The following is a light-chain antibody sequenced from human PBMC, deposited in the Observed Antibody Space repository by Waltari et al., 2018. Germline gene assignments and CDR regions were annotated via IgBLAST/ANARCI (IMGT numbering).Light chain of an antibody. V-gene: IGLV1-40*01. Sequence: QSVLTQPPSVSGAPGQRVTISCTGSGSNIGAGYDVHWYPQLPRAAPNLLIYVSTSRPLRFPARFFGSTSGTSASLAITGLQSEDEADYYCQSYDTSLSVVFGGGTKLTVL. J-gene: IGLJ3*02. CDR1: GSNIGAGYD. CDR3: QSYDTSLSVV. CDR2: VST.